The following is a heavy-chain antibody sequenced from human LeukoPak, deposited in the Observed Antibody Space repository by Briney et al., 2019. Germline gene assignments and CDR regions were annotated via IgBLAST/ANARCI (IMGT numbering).Heavy chain of an antibody. J-gene: IGHJ6*02. CDR3: ARGRGRSYYYYGMDV. V-gene: IGHV4-34*01. D-gene: IGHD3-10*01. Sequence: SETLSLTCAVYGGSFSGYYWSWIRQPPGKGLEWIGEINHSGSTNYNPSLKSRVTISVDTSKNQLSLKLSSVTAADTAVYYCARGRGRSYYYYGMDVWGQGTTVTVSS. CDR2: INHSGST. CDR1: GGSFSGYY.